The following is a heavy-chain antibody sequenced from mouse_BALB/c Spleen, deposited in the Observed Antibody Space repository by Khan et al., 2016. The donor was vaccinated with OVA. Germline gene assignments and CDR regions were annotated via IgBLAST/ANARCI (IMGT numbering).Heavy chain of an antibody. CDR3: ARGTTTSYWYFDV. CDR1: GYSLTSYW. D-gene: IGHD1-1*01. CDR2: LHPSDSET. J-gene: IGHJ1*01. Sequence: QVQLQQPGAELVRPVASVKLSCKTSGYSLTSYWMNWVQQRPGQGLEWIGMLHPSDSETRLNQKFKDKATLTVDKSSSTVYIQLSSPTSEDSAVYCCARGTTTSYWYFDVWGAGTTVTVSS. V-gene: IGHV1-61*01.